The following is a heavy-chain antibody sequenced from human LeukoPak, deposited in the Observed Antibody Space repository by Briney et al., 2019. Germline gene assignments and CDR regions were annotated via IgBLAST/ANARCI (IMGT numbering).Heavy chain of an antibody. CDR1: GYTLTELS. Sequence: VASVKVSCKVSGYTLTELSMHWVRQAPGKGLEWMGGFDSEDGETIYAQKFQGRVTMTEDTSTDTAYMELSSLRSEDTAVYYCAIIHTADSSGYYFDYWGQGTLVTVSS. V-gene: IGHV1-24*01. D-gene: IGHD3-22*01. CDR2: FDSEDGET. CDR3: AIIHTADSSGYYFDY. J-gene: IGHJ4*02.